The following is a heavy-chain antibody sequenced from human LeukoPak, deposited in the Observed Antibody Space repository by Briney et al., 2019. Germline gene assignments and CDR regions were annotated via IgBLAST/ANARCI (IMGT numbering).Heavy chain of an antibody. Sequence: GGSLRLPCAASGFTFSSYGMSWVRQAPGKGLEWVSAISGSGGSTYYADSVKGRFTISRDNSKNTLYLQMNSLRAEDTAVYYCAKSGLQWELLSPFDYWGQGTLVTVSS. CDR2: ISGSGGST. CDR1: GFTFSSYG. V-gene: IGHV3-23*01. D-gene: IGHD1-26*01. J-gene: IGHJ4*02. CDR3: AKSGLQWELLSPFDY.